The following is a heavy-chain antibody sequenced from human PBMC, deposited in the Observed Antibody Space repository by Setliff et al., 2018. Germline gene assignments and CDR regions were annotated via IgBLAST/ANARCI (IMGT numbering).Heavy chain of an antibody. Sequence: GSLRLSCAVSGFTFNSYAMSWVRQAPGKGLEWVSTISGSDGTRYADSVKGRSTISGDNSENTLSLQLNSLRAEDTAVYFCARSPANGGHDAFDVWGQGTMVTVSS. CDR1: GFTFNSYA. D-gene: IGHD6-25*01. J-gene: IGHJ3*01. CDR3: ARSPANGGHDAFDV. V-gene: IGHV3-23*01. CDR2: ISGSDGT.